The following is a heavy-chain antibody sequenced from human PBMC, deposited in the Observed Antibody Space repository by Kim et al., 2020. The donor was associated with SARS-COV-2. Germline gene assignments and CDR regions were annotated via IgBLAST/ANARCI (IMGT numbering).Heavy chain of an antibody. V-gene: IGHV3-11*04. J-gene: IGHJ4*02. Sequence: KGRLTSAKDNAKNSLYLQMNSLRAEDTAVYYCARVVVCSSTSCYGYYFDYWGQGTLVTVSS. D-gene: IGHD2-2*01. CDR3: ARVVVCSSTSCYGYYFDY.